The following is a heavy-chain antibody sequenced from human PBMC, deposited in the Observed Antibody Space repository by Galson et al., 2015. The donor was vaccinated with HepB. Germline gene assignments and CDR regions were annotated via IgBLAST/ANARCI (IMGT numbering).Heavy chain of an antibody. CDR3: AREGGWKFAFDY. V-gene: IGHV3-30*03. CDR1: GFTFSSYG. J-gene: IGHJ4*02. Sequence: SLRLSCAASGFTFSSYGMHWVRQAPGKGLEWVAVISYDGSNKYYADSVKGRFTISRDNSKNTLYLQMNSLRAEDTAVYYCAREGGWKFAFDYWGQGTLVTVSS. D-gene: IGHD6-19*01. CDR2: ISYDGSNK.